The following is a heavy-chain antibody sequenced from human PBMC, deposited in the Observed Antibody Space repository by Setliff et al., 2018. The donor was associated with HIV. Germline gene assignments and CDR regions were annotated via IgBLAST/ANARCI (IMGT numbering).Heavy chain of an antibody. D-gene: IGHD3-10*01. CDR3: ARGRGVIKEKPFDE. J-gene: IGHJ4*02. Sequence: ASVKVSCKTSGYAFIKYYIHWVRQAPGQGLEWLGWVNPRNGGTNYAQILQGRVTMTRDTSTNTAYMELSRLRFDDTAVYYCARGRGVIKEKPFDEWGQGTLVTVSS. CDR1: GYAFIKYY. V-gene: IGHV1-2*02. CDR2: VNPRNGGT.